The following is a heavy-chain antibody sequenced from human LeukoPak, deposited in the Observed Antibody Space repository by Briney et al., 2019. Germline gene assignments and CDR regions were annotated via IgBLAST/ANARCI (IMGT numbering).Heavy chain of an antibody. D-gene: IGHD6-19*01. Sequence: GGSLRLSCAASGFTFSSYGMHWVRQAPGEGLEWVAFIRYDGTNKYYTDSVKGRFTISRDNYKQTLYLQMNSLRAEDTAVYYCAKDSGSGWYEAHFDPWGQGTLVTVSS. CDR1: GFTFSSYG. V-gene: IGHV3-30*02. CDR3: AKDSGSGWYEAHFDP. J-gene: IGHJ5*02. CDR2: IRYDGTNK.